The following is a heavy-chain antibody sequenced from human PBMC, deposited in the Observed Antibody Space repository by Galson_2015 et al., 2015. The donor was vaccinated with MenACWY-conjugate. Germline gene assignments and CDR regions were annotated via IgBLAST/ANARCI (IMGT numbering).Heavy chain of an antibody. Sequence: SLRLSCAASRFTFNNYWMRWVRQPPGKGLEWISYIKADGSFSNYADSVKGRFTISTDNAKNMVYLQMDGLGDEDTAVYFCARDNNWSFDSWGQGTLVTVSS. J-gene: IGHJ4*02. CDR1: RFTFNNYW. D-gene: IGHD1-1*01. CDR2: IKADGSFS. CDR3: ARDNNWSFDS. V-gene: IGHV3-74*01.